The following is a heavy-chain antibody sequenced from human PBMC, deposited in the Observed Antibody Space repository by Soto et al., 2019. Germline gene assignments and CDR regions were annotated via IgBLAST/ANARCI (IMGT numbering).Heavy chain of an antibody. D-gene: IGHD2-15*01. Sequence: ASVQVSCQASGYTFTSYGISWVRQDPGQGLEWMGWISAYNGNTNYAQKLQGRVTMTTDTSTSTAYMELRSLRSDDTAVYYCARDVLIYCSGGSCKAFDIWGQGTMVTVSS. V-gene: IGHV1-18*01. CDR1: GYTFTSYG. CDR2: ISAYNGNT. CDR3: ARDVLIYCSGGSCKAFDI. J-gene: IGHJ3*02.